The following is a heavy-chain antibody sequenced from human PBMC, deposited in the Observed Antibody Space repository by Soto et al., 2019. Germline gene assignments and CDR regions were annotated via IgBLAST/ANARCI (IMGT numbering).Heavy chain of an antibody. CDR2: IYYSGST. J-gene: IGHJ4*02. D-gene: IGHD4-17*01. V-gene: IGHV4-59*01. CDR1: GGSISSYY. CDR3: AREGAYGDYALDY. Sequence: SETLSLTCTVSGGSISSYYWSWIRQPPGKGLEWIGYIYYSGSTNYNPSLKSRVTISVDTSKNQFSLKLSSVTAADTAVYYCAREGAYGDYALDYWGQGALVTV.